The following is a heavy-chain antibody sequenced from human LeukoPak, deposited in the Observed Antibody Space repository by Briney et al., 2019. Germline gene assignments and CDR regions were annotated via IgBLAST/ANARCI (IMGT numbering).Heavy chain of an antibody. D-gene: IGHD6-19*01. V-gene: IGHV4-61*02. J-gene: IGHJ3*02. CDR1: GGSISSGSYY. CDR2: IYTRGST. CDR3: ARERSSGWYFAFDI. Sequence: SQTLSLTCTVSGGSISSGSYYWSWIRQPAGKGLEWIGRIYTRGSTNYNPSLKSRVTISVDTSKNQFSLKLSSVTAADTAVYYCARERSSGWYFAFDIWGQGTMVTVSS.